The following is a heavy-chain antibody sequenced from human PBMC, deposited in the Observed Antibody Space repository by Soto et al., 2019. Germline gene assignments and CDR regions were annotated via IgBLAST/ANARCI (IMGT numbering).Heavy chain of an antibody. Sequence: PGGSLRRSCAASGCTCSSYPMHWVRQAPGKGLEWVAVVSYDGSNKYYADSVKGRFTISRDNSKNTLYLQMNSLRAEDTAVYYCARDRGGDCSGGSCSPPSYYYYGMDVWGQGTTVTVSS. CDR1: GCTCSSYP. CDR3: ARDRGGDCSGGSCSPPSYYYYGMDV. V-gene: IGHV3-30-3*01. D-gene: IGHD2-15*01. CDR2: VSYDGSNK. J-gene: IGHJ6*02.